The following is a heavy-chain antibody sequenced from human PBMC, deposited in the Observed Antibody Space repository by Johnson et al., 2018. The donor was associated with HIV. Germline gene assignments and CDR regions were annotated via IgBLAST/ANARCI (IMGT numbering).Heavy chain of an antibody. J-gene: IGHJ3*02. CDR2: ISYDGSNK. CDR3: AREGGDAFDI. Sequence: QLVESGGGVVQPGGSLRLSCAASGFTFSSYAMHWVRQAPGKGLEWVAVISYDGSNKYYADSVKGRFTISRDNSKNTLYLQMNSLRAEDTAVYYCAREGGDAFDIWGQGTMVTVSS. V-gene: IGHV3-30*14. CDR1: GFTFSSYA. D-gene: IGHD1-26*01.